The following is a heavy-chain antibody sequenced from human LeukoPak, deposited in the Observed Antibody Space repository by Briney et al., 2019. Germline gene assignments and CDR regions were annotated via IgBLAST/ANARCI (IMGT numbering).Heavy chain of an antibody. CDR2: ISGSGGST. J-gene: IGHJ4*02. CDR3: ARDVGGSLDY. Sequence: GGSLRLSCAASGFTFSNNAMSWVRQAPGKGLEWVSVISGSGGSTYYADSVKGRFTISRDNSKNTLYLQMTSLRGEDTAVYYCARDVGGSLDYWGQGTLVTVSS. D-gene: IGHD1-26*01. CDR1: GFTFSNNA. V-gene: IGHV3-23*01.